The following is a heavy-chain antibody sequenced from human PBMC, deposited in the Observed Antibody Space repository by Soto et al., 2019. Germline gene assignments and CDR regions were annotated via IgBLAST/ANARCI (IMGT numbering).Heavy chain of an antibody. J-gene: IGHJ4*02. V-gene: IGHV3-23*01. CDR1: GFTFSNYA. CDR3: AKSERITVSIAAFHGDS. Sequence: EVQLLESGGAVVQPGGSLRLSCAASGFTFSNYAMSWVRQAPGKGLEWVSAISGSGRETYYADPFKGRFTISRDNSRSTLSLQMNGLRVEDAAVYYCAKSERITVSIAAFHGDSWGQGTLVTVSS. D-gene: IGHD2-15*01. CDR2: ISGSGRET.